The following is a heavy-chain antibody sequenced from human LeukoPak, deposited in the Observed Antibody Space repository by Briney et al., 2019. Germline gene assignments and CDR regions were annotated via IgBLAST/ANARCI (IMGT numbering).Heavy chain of an antibody. CDR3: ARLSGRYYYDNSGYYGD. J-gene: IGHJ4*02. V-gene: IGHV4-59*08. CDR2: IYYSGST. D-gene: IGHD3-22*01. Sequence: SETLSLTCTVSGGSVSTYYWSWIRQPPGKGLEWIGYIYYSGSTNYNPSLKSRVTMSVDTSKNQFSLKLSSVTAADTAVYYCARLSGRYYYDNSGYYGDWGQGTLVTVSS. CDR1: GGSVSTYY.